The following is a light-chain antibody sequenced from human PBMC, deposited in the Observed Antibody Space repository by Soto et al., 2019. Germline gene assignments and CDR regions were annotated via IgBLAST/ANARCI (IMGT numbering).Light chain of an antibody. CDR1: SSNVGGYNY. Sequence: QSVLTQPPSASGSPGQSVTISCTGTSSNVGGYNYVSWYQQYPGRAPKLMIYEVTKRPSGVPDRFSGSKSGNTASLTVSGLQAEDEADYYCSSYVASNNFYLVFGGGTQLTVL. V-gene: IGLV2-8*01. J-gene: IGLJ3*02. CDR2: EVT. CDR3: SSYVASNNFYLV.